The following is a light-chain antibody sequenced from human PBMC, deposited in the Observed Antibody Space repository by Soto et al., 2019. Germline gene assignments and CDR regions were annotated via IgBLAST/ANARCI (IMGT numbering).Light chain of an antibody. CDR3: SSYTSSSRV. Sequence: QSALTQPASVYGSAGQSITISCTGTSSDVGAYNYVSWYQQHPGKAPKVMIYEVSNRPSGVSNRFSGSKSGNTASLTISGLQAEDEADYYCSSYTSSSRVFGTGTKVTVL. CDR1: SSDVGAYNY. V-gene: IGLV2-14*01. CDR2: EVS. J-gene: IGLJ1*01.